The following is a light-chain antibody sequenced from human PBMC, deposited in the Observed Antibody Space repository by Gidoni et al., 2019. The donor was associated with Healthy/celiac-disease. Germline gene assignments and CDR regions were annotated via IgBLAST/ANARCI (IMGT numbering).Light chain of an antibody. CDR1: QRISSY. CDR2: AAS. CDR3: QQSYSTPLS. J-gene: IGKJ4*01. Sequence: DIQMTKSPPSLSASVGDRVTITCRASQRISSYVDWYQQKPGKAPKLLIYAASSLHSGVPSRFSGSGSGTDFTLTISSLQPEDFATYYCQQSYSTPLSFGGGTKVEIK. V-gene: IGKV1-39*01.